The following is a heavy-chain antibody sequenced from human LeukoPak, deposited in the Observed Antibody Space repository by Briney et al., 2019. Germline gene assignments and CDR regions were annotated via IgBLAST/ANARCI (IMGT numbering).Heavy chain of an antibody. Sequence: GGSLRLSCAASGFTFRSYGMSWVRQAPGKGLEWVLAISGSGASTYYADSVKGRFTISRDNSKNTLYLQMNSLRAEDTAVYYCARATPQYCSGTSCYRLYYFDYWGQGTLVTVSS. D-gene: IGHD2-2*02. V-gene: IGHV3-23*01. CDR2: ISGSGAST. CDR1: GFTFRSYG. J-gene: IGHJ4*02. CDR3: ARATPQYCSGTSCYRLYYFDY.